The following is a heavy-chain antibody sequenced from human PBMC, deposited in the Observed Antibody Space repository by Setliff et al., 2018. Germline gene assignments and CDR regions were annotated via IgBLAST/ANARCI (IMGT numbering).Heavy chain of an antibody. Sequence: SETLSLTCTVSGGSISSYYWSWIRQPAGKGLEWIGRIYTSGSTNYNPSLKSRVTMSVDTSKNQFSLKLSSVTAADTAVYYCARENLSSGWYVGGYYYYYGMDVWGQGTTVTVSS. CDR1: GGSISSYY. CDR2: IYTSGST. V-gene: IGHV4-4*07. CDR3: ARENLSSGWYVGGYYYYYGMDV. J-gene: IGHJ6*02. D-gene: IGHD6-19*01.